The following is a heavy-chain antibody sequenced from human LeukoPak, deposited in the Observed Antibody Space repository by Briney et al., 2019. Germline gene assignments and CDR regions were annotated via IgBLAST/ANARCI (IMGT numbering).Heavy chain of an antibody. Sequence: SETLSLTCAVYGGSFSGYYWSWLRQPPGKGLEWIGEINHSGSTNYNPSLKSRVTISVDTSKKQISLKVRSVTAADTAMYYCARENWVFDYWGQGSLVTVSS. CDR3: ARENWVFDY. CDR2: INHSGST. D-gene: IGHD7-27*01. CDR1: GGSFSGYY. V-gene: IGHV4-34*01. J-gene: IGHJ4*02.